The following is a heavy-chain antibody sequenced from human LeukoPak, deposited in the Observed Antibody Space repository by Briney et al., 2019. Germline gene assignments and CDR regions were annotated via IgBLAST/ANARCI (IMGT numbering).Heavy chain of an antibody. Sequence: SETLSLTCTVSGGSISSDYWSWIRQPPGKGLEWIGYIYYSGSTNYNPSLKSRVTISVDTSKNQFSLKLSSVTAADTAVYYCAALAAAGTPYYYYGMDVWGQGTTVTVSS. J-gene: IGHJ6*02. V-gene: IGHV4-59*01. CDR3: AALAAAGTPYYYYGMDV. D-gene: IGHD6-13*01. CDR1: GGSISSDY. CDR2: IYYSGST.